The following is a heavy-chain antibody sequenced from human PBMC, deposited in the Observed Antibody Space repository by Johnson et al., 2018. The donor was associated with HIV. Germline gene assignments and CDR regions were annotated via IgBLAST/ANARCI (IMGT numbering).Heavy chain of an antibody. J-gene: IGHJ3*02. D-gene: IGHD1-26*01. CDR1: GLNFSDYG. Sequence: VQLVESWGGVVQPGMFVTLSCAASGLNFSDYGMHWVRQAPGKGLEWVAVISFDGSNEYYADSVKGRFTISRDNSKNTLYLQMNSLKADDTAIYYCAKDEEGDRSAWSAGTAFDIWGQGTMVTVSS. CDR2: ISFDGSNE. CDR3: AKDEEGDRSAWSAGTAFDI. V-gene: IGHV3-30*04.